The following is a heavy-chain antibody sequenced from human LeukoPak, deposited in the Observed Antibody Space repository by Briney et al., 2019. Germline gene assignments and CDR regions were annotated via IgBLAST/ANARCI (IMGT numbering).Heavy chain of an antibody. CDR3: ARDRGYDFWSGSFDL. CDR1: GTFFNCYG. CDR2: IATGGDT. J-gene: IGHJ2*01. D-gene: IGHD3-3*01. Sequence: AGASLSLSCAASGTFFNCYGMYLVRPATGKGLEWVSAIATGGDTYYADFVKGRFTISRENAKKSFYLEMNCLSAGDTAVYYCARDRGYDFWSGSFDLWGRGTLVTVSS. V-gene: IGHV3-13*01.